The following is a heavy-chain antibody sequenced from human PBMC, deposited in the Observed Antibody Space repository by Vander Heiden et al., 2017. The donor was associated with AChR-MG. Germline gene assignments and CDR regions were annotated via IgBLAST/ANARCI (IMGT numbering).Heavy chain of an antibody. CDR3: ARDAESGNYYTLDY. J-gene: IGHJ4*02. Sequence: QVQLVESGGGVVQPGRSLRLSCAPSGFTLGSSGLHWVREAPGKGLEWVAAIWFDGGVKYYADSVKGRFTISRDNSKNTLYLQMNSLSAEDTAMYYCARDAESGNYYTLDYWGQGTLVTVSS. D-gene: IGHD3-10*01. CDR2: IWFDGGVK. V-gene: IGHV3-33*01. CDR1: GFTLGSSG.